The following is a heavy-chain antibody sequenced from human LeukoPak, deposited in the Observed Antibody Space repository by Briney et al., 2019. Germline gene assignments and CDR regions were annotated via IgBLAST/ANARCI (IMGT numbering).Heavy chain of an antibody. CDR1: GFTFSSYA. J-gene: IGHJ4*02. Sequence: GRSLRLSCAASGFTFSSYAMHWVRQAPGKGLEWVAVISYDGSNKYYADSVKGRFTISRDNSKNTLYLQMNSLRAEDTAVYYCARDHGYSGYDPLDYWGQGTLVTVSS. V-gene: IGHV3-30-3*01. CDR2: ISYDGSNK. D-gene: IGHD5-12*01. CDR3: ARDHGYSGYDPLDY.